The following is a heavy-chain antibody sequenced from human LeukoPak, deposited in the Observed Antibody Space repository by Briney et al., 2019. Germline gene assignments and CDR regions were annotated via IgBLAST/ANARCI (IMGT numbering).Heavy chain of an antibody. V-gene: IGHV1-69*05. J-gene: IGHJ4*02. CDR1: GGTFSSYA. D-gene: IGHD6-6*01. Sequence: SVKVSCKASGGTFSSYAISWVRQAPGQGLEWMGGIIPIFGTANYAQKFQGRVMITTDESTSTAYMELSSLRSEDTAVYYCARQGSSSSGYFDYWGQGTLVTVSS. CDR2: IIPIFGTA. CDR3: ARQGSSSSGYFDY.